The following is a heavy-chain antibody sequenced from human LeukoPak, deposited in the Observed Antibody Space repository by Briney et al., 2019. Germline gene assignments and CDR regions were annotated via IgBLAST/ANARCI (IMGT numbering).Heavy chain of an antibody. CDR1: GFTFDDYA. CDR3: AKATEDIVVVPAAISFDY. J-gene: IGHJ4*02. CDR2: ISWNRGSI. V-gene: IGHV3-9*01. D-gene: IGHD2-2*02. Sequence: HPGRSLRLSCAASGFTFDDYAMHWVRQAPGKGLEWVSGISWNRGSIGYADSVKGRFTISRDNAKNSLYLQMNSLRAEDTALYYCAKATEDIVVVPAAISFDYWGQGTLVTVSS.